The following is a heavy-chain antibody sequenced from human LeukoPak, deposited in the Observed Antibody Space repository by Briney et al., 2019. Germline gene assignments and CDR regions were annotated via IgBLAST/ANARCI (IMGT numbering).Heavy chain of an antibody. V-gene: IGHV3-48*01. CDR2: ISSSSSTI. Sequence: PGGSLRLSCAASGFTFSSYSMNWVRQAPGKGLGWVSYISSSSSTIYYADSVKGRFTISRDNAKNSLYLQMNSLRAEDTAVYYCARDRHYYYYYMDVWGKGTTVTVSS. J-gene: IGHJ6*03. CDR1: GFTFSSYS. CDR3: ARDRHYYYYYMDV.